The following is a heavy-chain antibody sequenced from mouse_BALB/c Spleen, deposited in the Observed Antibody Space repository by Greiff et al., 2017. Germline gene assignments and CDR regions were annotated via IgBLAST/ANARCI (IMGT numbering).Heavy chain of an antibody. D-gene: IGHD2-14*01. V-gene: IGHV3-2*02. Sequence: VQLKESGPGLVKPSQSLSLTCTVTGYSITSDYAWNWIRQFPGNKLEWMGYISYSGSTSYNPSLKSRISITRDTSKNQFFLQLNSVTTEDTATYYCARLDRSSPWFAYWGQGTLVTVSA. CDR1: GYSITSDYA. J-gene: IGHJ3*01. CDR3: ARLDRSSPWFAY. CDR2: ISYSGST.